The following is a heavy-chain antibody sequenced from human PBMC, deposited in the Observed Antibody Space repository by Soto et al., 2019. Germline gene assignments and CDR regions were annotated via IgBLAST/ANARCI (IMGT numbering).Heavy chain of an antibody. CDR2: ISSSGSTI. CDR3: ARAEGMIVVVMSAFDI. V-gene: IGHV3-48*03. CDR1: GFTFSSYE. J-gene: IGHJ3*02. Sequence: EVQLVESGGGLVQPGGSLRLSCAASGFTFSSYEMNWVRQAPGKGLEWVSYISSSGSTIYYADSVKGRFTISRDNAKNSLNLQMNSLRAEDTAVYYCARAEGMIVVVMSAFDIWGQGTMVTVSS. D-gene: IGHD3-22*01.